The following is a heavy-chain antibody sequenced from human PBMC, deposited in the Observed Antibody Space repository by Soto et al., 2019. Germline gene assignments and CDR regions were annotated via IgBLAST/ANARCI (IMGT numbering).Heavy chain of an antibody. J-gene: IGHJ4*02. CDR1: GGSFSGFY. V-gene: IGHV4-34*01. Sequence: SETLSLTCAVYGGSFSGFYWSWIRQPPGKGLEWIGEINHSGSTNYNPSLKSRVTISVDTSKNQFSLKLSSVTVADTAVYYCARGYSSSWFWGQGTLVTVSS. CDR3: ARGYSSSWF. CDR2: INHSGST. D-gene: IGHD6-13*01.